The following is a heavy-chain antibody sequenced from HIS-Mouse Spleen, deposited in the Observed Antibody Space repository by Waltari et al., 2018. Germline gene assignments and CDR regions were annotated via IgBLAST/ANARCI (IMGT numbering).Heavy chain of an antibody. CDR3: WYFDL. V-gene: IGHV4-39*07. CDR2: IYYSGST. J-gene: IGHJ2*01. Sequence: QLQLQESGPGLVKPPETLFLTCTVSGGYISSSCYYWGWIRQPPGKGLEWIGSIYYSGSTYYNPSLKSRVTISVDTSKNQFSLYYCAREIPYSSSWYDWYFDLWGRGTLVTVSS. D-gene: IGHD6-13*01. CDR1: GGYISSSCYY.